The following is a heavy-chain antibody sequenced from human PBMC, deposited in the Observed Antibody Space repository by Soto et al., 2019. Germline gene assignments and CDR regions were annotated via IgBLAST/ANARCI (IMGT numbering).Heavy chain of an antibody. CDR3: ARDTWVRYEGVRDYYGMDV. Sequence: PSETLSLTCTVSGGSISSYYWSWIRQPPGKGLEWIGYIYYSGSTNYNPSLKSRVTISVDTSKNQFSLKLSSVTAADTAVYYCARDTWVRYEGVRDYYGMDVWGQGTTVTVSS. CDR1: GGSISSYY. V-gene: IGHV4-59*01. D-gene: IGHD3-16*01. CDR2: IYYSGST. J-gene: IGHJ6*02.